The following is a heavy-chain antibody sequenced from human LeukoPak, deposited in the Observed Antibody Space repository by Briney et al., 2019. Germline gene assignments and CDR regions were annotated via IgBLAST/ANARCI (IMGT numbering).Heavy chain of an antibody. D-gene: IGHD3-16*02. V-gene: IGHV4-34*01. Sequence: SETLSLTCAVYGGSFSGYYWSWIRQPPGKGLEWIGEINHSGSTNYNPSLKSRVTISVDTSKNQLSLKLSSVTAADTAVYYCARLGVFNDYVWGSYRHYYYYMDVWGKGTTVTISS. CDR3: ARLGVFNDYVWGSYRHYYYYMDV. CDR2: INHSGST. J-gene: IGHJ6*03. CDR1: GGSFSGYY.